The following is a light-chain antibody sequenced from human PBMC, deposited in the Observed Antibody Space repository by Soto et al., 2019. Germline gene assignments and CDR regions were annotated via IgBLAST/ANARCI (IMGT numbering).Light chain of an antibody. CDR2: DAS. CDR3: QQRSNCVF. Sequence: EIVLTQSPATLSLSPGERATLSCRASQSVSSYLAWYQQKPGQAPRLLIYDASNRATGIPARFSGSWSGTDFTLTISSLEPEDFAVYYCQQRSNCVFFGPGTKVDIK. CDR1: QSVSSY. V-gene: IGKV3-11*01. J-gene: IGKJ3*01.